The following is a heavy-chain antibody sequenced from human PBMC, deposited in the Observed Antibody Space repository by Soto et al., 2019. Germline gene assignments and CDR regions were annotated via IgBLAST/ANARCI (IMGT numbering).Heavy chain of an antibody. Sequence: EVQLVESGGGLVQPGGSLRLSCAASGFTCSTYWMSWVRQAPGKGLEGVANIKQDGSDKCYVDSVKGRFTISRDNAKNSLYLQMNGLRAEDTAVYYCARVKSLAGHYWGQGTLVTVSS. V-gene: IGHV3-7*05. CDR2: IKQDGSDK. CDR3: ARVKSLAGHY. D-gene: IGHD2-15*01. CDR1: GFTCSTYW. J-gene: IGHJ4*02.